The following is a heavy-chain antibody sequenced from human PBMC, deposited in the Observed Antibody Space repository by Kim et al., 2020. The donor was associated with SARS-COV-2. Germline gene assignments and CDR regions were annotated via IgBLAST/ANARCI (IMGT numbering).Heavy chain of an antibody. Sequence: SVKVSCKASGGTFSSYAISWVRQAPGQGLEWMGGIIPIFGTANYAQKFQGRVTITADESTSTAYMELSSLRSEDTAVYYCARESGLRDVSAQNYGSGSYLEHHKTYYYYGMDVWGQGTTVTVSS. J-gene: IGHJ6*02. CDR1: GGTFSSYA. V-gene: IGHV1-69*13. CDR2: IIPIFGTA. CDR3: ARESGLRDVSAQNYGSGSYLEHHKTYYYYGMDV. D-gene: IGHD3-10*01.